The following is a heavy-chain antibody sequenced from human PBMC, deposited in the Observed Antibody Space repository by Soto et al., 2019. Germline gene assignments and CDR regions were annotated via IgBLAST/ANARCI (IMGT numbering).Heavy chain of an antibody. CDR3: ARARGYYDFWSGYYSRGVPYYFDY. V-gene: IGHV4-59*01. J-gene: IGHJ4*02. CDR1: GGSISGYY. Sequence: SETLSLTCTVAGGSISGYYWSWIRQPPGKGLEWIGYIYYSGSTNYNPSLKSRVTISVDTSKNQFSLKLSSVTAADTAVYYCARARGYYDFWSGYYSRGVPYYFDYWGQGTLVTVSS. D-gene: IGHD3-3*01. CDR2: IYYSGST.